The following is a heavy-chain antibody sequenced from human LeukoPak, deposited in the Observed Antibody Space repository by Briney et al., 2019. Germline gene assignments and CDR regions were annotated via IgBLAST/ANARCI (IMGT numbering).Heavy chain of an antibody. J-gene: IGHJ3*02. CDR3: ARRLVWGGSHLDAFDI. Sequence: SETLSLTCTVSGGSISSYYWSWIRQPAGKGLEWIGRIYTSGSTNYNPSLKSRVTMSVDTSKNQFSLKLSSVTAADTAVYYCARRLVWGGSHLDAFDIWGQGTMVTVSS. CDR2: IYTSGST. V-gene: IGHV4-4*07. CDR1: GGSISSYY. D-gene: IGHD3-3*01.